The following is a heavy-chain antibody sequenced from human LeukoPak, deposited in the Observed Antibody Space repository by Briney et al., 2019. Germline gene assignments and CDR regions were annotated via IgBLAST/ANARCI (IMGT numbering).Heavy chain of an antibody. CDR3: ARQNQWLVQYYYYYGMDV. CDR2: IYPGDSHT. D-gene: IGHD6-19*01. J-gene: IGHJ6*02. CDR1: GYSFTSYW. Sequence: GESLKISCKGSGYSFTSYWIGWVRQMPGKGLEWMGIIYPGDSHTRYSPSFQGQVTISADKSISTAYLQWSSLKASDTAMYYCARQNQWLVQYYYYYGMDVWGQGTTVTVSS. V-gene: IGHV5-51*01.